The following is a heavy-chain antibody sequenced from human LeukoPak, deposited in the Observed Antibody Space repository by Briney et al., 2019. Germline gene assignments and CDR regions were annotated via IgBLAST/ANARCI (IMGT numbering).Heavy chain of an antibody. CDR1: GGSISSGGYS. CDR3: ARVETVTRGFDY. CDR2: IYHSGST. V-gene: IGHV4-30-2*01. D-gene: IGHD4-17*01. J-gene: IGHJ4*02. Sequence: KASQTLSLTCAVSGGSISSGGYSWSWIRQPPGKGLEWIGYIYHSGSTYYNPSLKSRVTISVDRSKNQFSLKLSSVTAADTAVYYCARVETVTRGFDYWGQGTLVTVSS.